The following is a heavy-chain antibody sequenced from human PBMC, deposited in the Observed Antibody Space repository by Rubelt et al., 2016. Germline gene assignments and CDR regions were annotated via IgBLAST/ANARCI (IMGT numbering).Heavy chain of an antibody. CDR1: GTSTSSSSYY. D-gene: IGHD1/OR15-1a*01. CDR2: MFHGGST. CDR3: ARGGTGWIDP. Sequence: QLQLLESGPGLVKPSETLSLTCTVSGTSTSSSSYYWGWIRQPPGKGLEWIGSMFHGGSTYYNPSLTRRVTISVDASKNQFSLNLNSVTAADTAVYYCARGGTGWIDPWGQGTLVTVSS. V-gene: IGHV4-39*07. J-gene: IGHJ5*02.